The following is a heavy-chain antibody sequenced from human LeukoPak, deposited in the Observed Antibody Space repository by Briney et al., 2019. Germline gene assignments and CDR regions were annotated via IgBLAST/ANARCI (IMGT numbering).Heavy chain of an antibody. Sequence: PGGSLRLSCAASGFAFSSYAMSWVRKPPGKGLEWGSVISRRDDYTYYADSVKGRFTISRDNSKNTLYLQMNTLRAEDTAVYYCANDYRSGSFHDFWGQGTLVTVSS. CDR2: ISRRDDYT. J-gene: IGHJ4*02. V-gene: IGHV3-23*01. D-gene: IGHD3-10*01. CDR1: GFAFSSYA. CDR3: ANDYRSGSFHDF.